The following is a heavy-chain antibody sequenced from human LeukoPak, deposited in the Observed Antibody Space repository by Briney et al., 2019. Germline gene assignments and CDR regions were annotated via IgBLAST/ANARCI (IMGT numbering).Heavy chain of an antibody. V-gene: IGHV3-23*01. J-gene: IGHJ4*02. CDR1: GFTFSTAS. D-gene: IGHD6-19*01. CDR2: FHTGFGT. CDR3: ARSSGWWSLDY. Sequence: PGGSLRLSCAASGFTFSTASLHWVRQAPGRGLEWVSAFHTGFGTYYPDSLKGRFTISRDNSKNTLFLQMNSLRAEDTAVYYCARSSGWWSLDYWGQGTLVTVSS.